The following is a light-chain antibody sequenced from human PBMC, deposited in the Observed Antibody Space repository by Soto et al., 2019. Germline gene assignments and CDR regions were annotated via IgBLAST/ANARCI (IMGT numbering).Light chain of an antibody. V-gene: IGLV2-23*02. J-gene: IGLJ2*01. CDR1: SNNIGGYSL. CDR2: EVN. Sequence: QSVLTQPASVSGSRGQSITISCTGSSNNIGGYSLVSWYQQSPGKVPKLLIFEVNKRPSGVSDRFSGSKSGDTASLTISGLQAEDEADYYCCSYAGSVVFGGGTKLTVL. CDR3: CSYAGSVV.